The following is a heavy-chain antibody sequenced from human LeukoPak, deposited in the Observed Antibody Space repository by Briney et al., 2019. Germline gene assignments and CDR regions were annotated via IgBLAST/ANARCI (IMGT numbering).Heavy chain of an antibody. Sequence: GRSLRLSCAGSGFTFDDYAMHWVRQTPGKGLEWVSGISWNSGNIAYADFVGGRSTISRDNAKNSLSLQMNSLSDEDTAVYYCAKDAYGGATFFYYMDVWGKGTTVTVSS. CDR3: AKDAYGGATFFYYMDV. J-gene: IGHJ6*03. V-gene: IGHV3-9*01. CDR1: GFTFDDYA. D-gene: IGHD2/OR15-2a*01. CDR2: ISWNSGNI.